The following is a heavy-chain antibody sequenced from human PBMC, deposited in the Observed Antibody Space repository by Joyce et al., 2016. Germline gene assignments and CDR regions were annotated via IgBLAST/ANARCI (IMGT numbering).Heavy chain of an antibody. CDR3: AKDAVRSGLEDY. D-gene: IGHD2-2*01. V-gene: IGHV4-59*01. J-gene: IGHJ4*02. Sequence: QVQLQESGPGLVKTSETLSLTCTVSGGSMTGYYWSWIRQPPGKGLEWIGYIYCSGSTNYNPSLKSRVTISADTSKNQFSLKLSSVTAADSAVYYCAKDAVRSGLEDYWGQGTLVTVSS. CDR1: GGSMTGYY. CDR2: IYCSGST.